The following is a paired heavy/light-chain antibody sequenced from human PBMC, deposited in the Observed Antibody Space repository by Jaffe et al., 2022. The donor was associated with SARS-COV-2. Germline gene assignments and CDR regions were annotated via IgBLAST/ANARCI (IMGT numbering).Heavy chain of an antibody. J-gene: IGHJ4*02. CDR3: ARAPYYDYVWGSYRHYYFDY. V-gene: IGHV4-34*01. CDR1: GGSFSGYY. CDR2: INHSGST. D-gene: IGHD3-16*02. Sequence: QVQLQQWGAGLLKPSETLSLTCAVYGGSFSGYYWSWIRQPPGKGLEWIGEINHSGSTNYNPSLKSRVTISVDTSKNQFSLKLSSVTAADTAVYYCARAPYYDYVWGSYRHYYFDYWGQGTLVTVSS.
Light chain of an antibody. V-gene: IGKV2-28*01. CDR1: QSLLHSNGYNY. J-gene: IGKJ3*01. CDR3: MQALQTPPT. Sequence: DIVMTQSPLSLPVTPGEPASISCRSSQSLLHSNGYNYLDWYLQKPGQSPQLLIYLGSNRASGVPDRFSGSGSGTDFTLKISRVEAEDVGVYYCMQALQTPPTFGPGTKVDIK. CDR2: LGS.